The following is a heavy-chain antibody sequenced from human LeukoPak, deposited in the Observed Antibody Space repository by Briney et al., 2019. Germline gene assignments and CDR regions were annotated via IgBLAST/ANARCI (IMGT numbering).Heavy chain of an antibody. J-gene: IGHJ4*02. CDR2: INPNSGGT. CDR1: GYTFTGYF. CDR3: ARGFPHYYDSSGMAYY. Sequence: ASVKVSCKASGYTFTGYFMHWVRQAPGQGLEWMGWINPNSGGTNYAQKFQGRVTMTRDTSISTAYMELSRLGSDDTAVYYCARGFPHYYDSSGMAYYWGQGTLVTVSS. V-gene: IGHV1-2*02. D-gene: IGHD3-22*01.